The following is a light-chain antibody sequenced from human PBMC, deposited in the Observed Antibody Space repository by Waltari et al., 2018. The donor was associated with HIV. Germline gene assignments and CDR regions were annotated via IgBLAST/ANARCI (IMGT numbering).Light chain of an antibody. Sequence: QSALTQPPSASGSPGQSVTIPCTGTSSDVGGYNYVSWYQQPPGKAPKLMIYGVNKRPSGVPDRFSGSKSGNTASLTVSGLQAEDEAEYYCSSYAGSNNVVFGGGTKLTVL. V-gene: IGLV2-8*01. CDR3: SSYAGSNNVV. CDR1: SSDVGGYNY. CDR2: GVN. J-gene: IGLJ2*01.